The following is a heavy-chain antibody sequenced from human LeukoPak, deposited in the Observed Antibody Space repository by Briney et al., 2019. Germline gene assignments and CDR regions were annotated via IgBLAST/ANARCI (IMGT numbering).Heavy chain of an antibody. D-gene: IGHD1-7*01. CDR3: ASPQNWNYDFGY. CDR1: GFTFSTYA. CDR2: ISGSGDST. V-gene: IGHV3-23*01. Sequence: GGSLRLSCAASGFTFSTYAMSWVRQAPGKGLEWVSGISGSGDSTYYADSVKGRFTISRDNSKNSLYLQMNSLRAEDTAVYYCASPQNWNYDFGYWGQGTLVTVSS. J-gene: IGHJ4*02.